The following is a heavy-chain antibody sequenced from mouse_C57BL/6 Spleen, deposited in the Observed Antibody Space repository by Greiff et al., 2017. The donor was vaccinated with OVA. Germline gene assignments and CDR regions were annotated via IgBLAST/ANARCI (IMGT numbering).Heavy chain of an antibody. Sequence: VQLKESGGGLVKPGGSLKLSCAASGFTFSDYGMHWVRQAPEKGLEWVAYISSGSSTIYYADTVKGRFTISRDHTKNTLFLQMTSLRSEDTAVYYCARWWGYDFDYWGQGTTLTVSS. CDR1: GFTFSDYG. J-gene: IGHJ2*01. CDR2: ISSGSSTI. V-gene: IGHV5-17*01. CDR3: ARWWGYDFDY. D-gene: IGHD1-1*02.